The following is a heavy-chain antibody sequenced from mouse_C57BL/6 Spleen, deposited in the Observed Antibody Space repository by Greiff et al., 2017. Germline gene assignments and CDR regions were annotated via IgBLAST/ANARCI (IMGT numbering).Heavy chain of an antibody. CDR3: ARKRDTVVASFDY. J-gene: IGHJ2*01. CDR1: GYTFTSYG. D-gene: IGHD1-1*01. CDR2: IYPRSGNT. Sequence: VQVVESGAELARPGASVKLSCKASGYTFTSYGISWVKQRTGQGLEWIGEIYPRSGNTYYNEKFKGKATLTADKSSSTAYMELRSLTSEDSAVYFCARKRDTVVASFDYWGQGTTLTVSS. V-gene: IGHV1-81*01.